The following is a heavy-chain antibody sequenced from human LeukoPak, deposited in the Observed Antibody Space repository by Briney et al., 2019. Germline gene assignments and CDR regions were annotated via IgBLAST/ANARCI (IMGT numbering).Heavy chain of an antibody. CDR3: ARATFFGFVNYYYYYMDV. D-gene: IGHD3-3*01. J-gene: IGHJ6*03. V-gene: IGHV4-59*11. Sequence: SETLSLTCTVSGGSISSHYWSWIRQPPGKGLEWIGYIYYSGSTNYNPSLKSRVTISVDTSKNQFSLKLSSVTAADTAVYYCARATFFGFVNYYYYYMDVWGKGTTVTVSS. CDR1: GGSISSHY. CDR2: IYYSGST.